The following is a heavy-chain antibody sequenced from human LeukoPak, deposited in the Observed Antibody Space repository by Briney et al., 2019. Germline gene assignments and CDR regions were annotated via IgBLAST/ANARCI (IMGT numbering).Heavy chain of an antibody. J-gene: IGHJ6*03. Sequence: RESLTLPCAVSGLTFSSYSMSWVRQAPGKGLEWVAVISYGGCNKYYPASVKGRFTISRDNSKNTLYLQMNSVRAEDTAVNYWSRDGGIAAADTYYYYSMDVWGKGTTVTVSS. CDR3: SRDGGIAAADTYYYYSMDV. D-gene: IGHD6-13*01. V-gene: IGHV3-30-3*01. CDR2: ISYGGCNK. CDR1: GLTFSSYS.